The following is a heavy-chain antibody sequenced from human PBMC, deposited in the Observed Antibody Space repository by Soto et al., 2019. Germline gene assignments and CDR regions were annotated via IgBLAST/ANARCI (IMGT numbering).Heavy chain of an antibody. CDR1: GFIFSDYG. CDR3: AKVDCSGGSCYLGYFHH. Sequence: GGSLRLSCAASGFIFSDYGMSWVRQAPGKGLEWVSGISGSGGTTKYADSVKGRFIISRDNSKNTLDLQMNSLRADDTALYYCAKVDCSGGSCYLGYFHHWGQGTLVTVSS. V-gene: IGHV3-23*01. D-gene: IGHD2-15*01. J-gene: IGHJ1*01. CDR2: ISGSGGTT.